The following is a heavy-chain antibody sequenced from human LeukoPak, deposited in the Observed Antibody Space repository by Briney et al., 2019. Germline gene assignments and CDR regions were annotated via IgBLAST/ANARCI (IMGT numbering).Heavy chain of an antibody. Sequence: AGGSLRLSCTASGFTFGDYAMSWFRQAPGKGLEWVSAISGSGGSTYYADSVKGRFTISRDNSKNTLYLQMNSLRAEDTAVYYCAKANPTYYFDYWGQGTLVTVSS. V-gene: IGHV3-23*01. D-gene: IGHD1-14*01. CDR3: AKANPTYYFDY. J-gene: IGHJ4*02. CDR1: GFTFGDYA. CDR2: ISGSGGST.